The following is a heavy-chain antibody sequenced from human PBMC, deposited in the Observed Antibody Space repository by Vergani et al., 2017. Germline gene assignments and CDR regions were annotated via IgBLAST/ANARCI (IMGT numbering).Heavy chain of an antibody. D-gene: IGHD1-1*01. CDR1: GFTFSSHG. V-gene: IGHV3-33*01. J-gene: IGHJ5*01. CDR2: IWYDGSNK. CDR3: ARWGNEKRLDS. Sequence: QVQLVESEGGVVQPGSSLTLSCVASGFTFSSHGMHWVRQAPGKGLEWVAVIWYDGSNKYYGDSVKGRFTISRDNSKNTLYLQMNSLRVEDTAVYYCARWGNEKRLDSLGQGTLVTVSS.